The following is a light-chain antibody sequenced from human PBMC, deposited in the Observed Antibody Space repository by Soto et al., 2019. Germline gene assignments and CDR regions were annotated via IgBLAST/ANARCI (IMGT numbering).Light chain of an antibody. Sequence: EIVMTQSPATLSVSPGERATLSCRASQSVSSNLAWYQQRPGQAPRLLIYCASTRATGIPARFSGSGSGTEFTLTIRSLQSEDFAVYYCQQYNNWPPLTFGGGTKVEIK. CDR1: QSVSSN. CDR3: QQYNNWPPLT. J-gene: IGKJ4*01. CDR2: CAS. V-gene: IGKV3-15*01.